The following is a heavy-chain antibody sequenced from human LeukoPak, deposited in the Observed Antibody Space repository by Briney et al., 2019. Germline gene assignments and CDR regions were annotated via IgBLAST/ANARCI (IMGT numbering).Heavy chain of an antibody. CDR2: INNDGNST. Sequence: GGSLRLSCAASGFTFSNYWMHSGRQAPGKGLVWVSRINNDGNSTSFADSVKGRFAISRDNAKSTLFLQMNSLRAEDTAVYYCARGGVHGYNFYYHMDVWGKGTTVTVSS. CDR3: ARGGVHGYNFYYHMDV. J-gene: IGHJ6*03. CDR1: GFTFSNYW. V-gene: IGHV3-74*01. D-gene: IGHD2-8*01.